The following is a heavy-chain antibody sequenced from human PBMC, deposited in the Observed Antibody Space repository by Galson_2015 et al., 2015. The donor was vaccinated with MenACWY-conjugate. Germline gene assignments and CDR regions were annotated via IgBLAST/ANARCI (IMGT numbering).Heavy chain of an antibody. CDR3: ASVRAGVGQSGTCDGWDI. Sequence: SVKVSCKVSGSSLSEIFMHWVRRAPGKGFEWMGGVNPEDGETIYAREFQGRVTMTEDTSTDTGYMELGRLRSEDTAVYYCASVRAGVGQSGTCDGWDIWVRGASVTVSS. CDR2: VNPEDGET. CDR1: GSSLSEIF. D-gene: IGHD3-10*01. V-gene: IGHV1-24*01. J-gene: IGHJ6*02.